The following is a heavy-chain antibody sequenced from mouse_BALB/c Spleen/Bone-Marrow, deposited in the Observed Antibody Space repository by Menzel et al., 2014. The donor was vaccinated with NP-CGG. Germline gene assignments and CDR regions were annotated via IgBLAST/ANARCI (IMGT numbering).Heavy chain of an antibody. J-gene: IGHJ4*01. CDR1: GFTFTDYY. Sequence: EVKLMESGGGLVQPGGSLRLSCATSGFTFTDYYMSWVRQPPGKALEWLGFIRNKANAYTTEYSASVKGRFTISRDNSQSILYLQMKILRAEDSATYYCARSLYPRAMDYWGQGTSVTVSS. CDR2: IRNKANAYTT. V-gene: IGHV7-3*02. D-gene: IGHD2-1*01. CDR3: ARSLYPRAMDY.